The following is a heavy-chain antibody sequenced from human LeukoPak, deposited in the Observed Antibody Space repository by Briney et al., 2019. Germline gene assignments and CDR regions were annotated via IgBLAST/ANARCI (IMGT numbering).Heavy chain of an antibody. CDR3: ARSDYLNWFDP. Sequence: ASVKVSCKASGYTFTDYYLQWVRQAPGQGLEWMGWINPNSGGTIYAQKFQGRVTMTRDTSISTAYMELSRLRSDDTAVYYCARSDYLNWFDPWGQGTLVTVSS. J-gene: IGHJ5*02. CDR2: INPNSGGT. V-gene: IGHV1-2*02. CDR1: GYTFTDYY. D-gene: IGHD3-16*01.